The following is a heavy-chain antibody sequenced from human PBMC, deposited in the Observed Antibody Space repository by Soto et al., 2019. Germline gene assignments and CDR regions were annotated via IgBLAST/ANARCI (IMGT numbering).Heavy chain of an antibody. D-gene: IGHD6-19*01. CDR1: GGTFSSYA. Sequence: ASVKVSCKASGGTFSSYAISWVRQAPGQGLEWMGGIIPIFGTANYAQKFQGRVTITADESTSTAYMELSSLRSEDTAVYYCARGGAVAGTMVYYYYGMDVWGQGTTVTVS. J-gene: IGHJ6*02. V-gene: IGHV1-69*13. CDR3: ARGGAVAGTMVYYYYGMDV. CDR2: IIPIFGTA.